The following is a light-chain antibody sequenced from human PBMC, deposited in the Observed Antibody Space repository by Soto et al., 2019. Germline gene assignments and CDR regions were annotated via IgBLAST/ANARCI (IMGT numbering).Light chain of an antibody. V-gene: IGLV2-14*01. CDR3: SSYKFSTTLRV. Sequence: QSALTQPASVSGSPGQSITISCTGTSSDVGVYNYVSWYQHHPGKAPKVLIFEVTHRPSGISTRFSGSKSGNTASLTISDLQAEDEALYYCSSYKFSTTLRVFGGGTKLTVL. CDR2: EVT. CDR1: SSDVGVYNY. J-gene: IGLJ3*02.